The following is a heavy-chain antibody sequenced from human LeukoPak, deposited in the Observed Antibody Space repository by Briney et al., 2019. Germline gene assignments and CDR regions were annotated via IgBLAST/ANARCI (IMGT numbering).Heavy chain of an antibody. CDR3: ARVTSRLGVCDY. J-gene: IGHJ4*02. V-gene: IGHV4-38-2*01. CDR2: IYHSGNT. D-gene: IGHD2-8*01. CDR1: GFTVSSNY. Sequence: GSLRLSCAASGFTVSSNYMSWIRQPPGKGLEWIGSIYHSGNTYYNPSLKSRVTISVDTSKNQFYLKLRSVTAADTAVYYCARVTSRLGVCDYWGQGTLVTVSS.